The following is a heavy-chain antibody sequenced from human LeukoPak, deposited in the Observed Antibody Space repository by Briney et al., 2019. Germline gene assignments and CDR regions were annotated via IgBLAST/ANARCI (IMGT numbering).Heavy chain of an antibody. D-gene: IGHD3-22*01. CDR2: TYYSGNN. CDR3: ARDSFQITLIRAGAYDI. Sequence: KSSETLSLTCTVSGGSISIGGYYWSWIRQHPGKGLEWIGYTYYSGNNYYNPPLKSRVIISVDTSKNQFSLKLSSVTAADTAVYYCARDSFQITLIRAGAYDIWGQGTMVTVSS. CDR1: GGSISIGGYY. J-gene: IGHJ3*02. V-gene: IGHV4-31*03.